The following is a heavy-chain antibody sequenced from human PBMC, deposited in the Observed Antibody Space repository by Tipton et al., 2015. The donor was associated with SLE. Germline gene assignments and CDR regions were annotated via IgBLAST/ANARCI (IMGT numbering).Heavy chain of an antibody. V-gene: IGHV4-61*05. CDR2: ISYSGST. CDR1: DGSITSSSHY. J-gene: IGHJ4*02. Sequence: TLSLTCTVSDGSITSSSHYWGWIRQPPGRGLVWLGYISYSGSTNYNPSLKSRVTISVDTSKNQFSLKLSSVTAADTAVYYCAKGRQQLAFDYWGQGTLVTVSS. D-gene: IGHD6-13*01. CDR3: AKGRQQLAFDY.